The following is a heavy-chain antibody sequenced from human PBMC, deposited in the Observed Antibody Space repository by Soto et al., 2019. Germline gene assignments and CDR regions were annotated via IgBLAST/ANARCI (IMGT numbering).Heavy chain of an antibody. CDR2: VYYTGST. J-gene: IGHJ4*02. CDR1: GGSMSADY. V-gene: IGHV4-59*01. D-gene: IGHD2-2*01. CDR3: ARAGYCSSPNCYFSRQSIYXY. Sequence: ASETLSLTCTVSGGSMSADYWNWIRQPPGKGLELIGYVYYTGSTNYNPSLKSRVSLSLDPSKNQFSLNLSSVTAADTAVYYRARAGYCSSPNCYFSRQSIYXYWGQGTLVXVSS.